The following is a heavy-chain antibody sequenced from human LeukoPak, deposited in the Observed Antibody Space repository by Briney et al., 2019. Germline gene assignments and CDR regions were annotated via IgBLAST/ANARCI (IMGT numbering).Heavy chain of an antibody. D-gene: IGHD6-6*01. CDR1: GYTFSIYW. J-gene: IGHJ5*02. CDR3: ARQGYSSSSKSVWFDP. V-gene: IGHV5-51*01. CDR2: IYPGDSDT. Sequence: GESLKISCKGFGYTFSIYWIGWVRQMPGKGLEWMGIIYPGDSDTRYSPSFQGQVTISVDKSIDTAYLQWNSLEASDSAMYYCARQGYSSSSKSVWFDPWGQGTLVTVSS.